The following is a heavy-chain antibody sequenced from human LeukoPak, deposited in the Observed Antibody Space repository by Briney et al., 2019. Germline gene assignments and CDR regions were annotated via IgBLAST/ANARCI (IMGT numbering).Heavy chain of an antibody. Sequence: PGGSLRLSCAASGFTFTSYGMSWVRQAPGKGPEWVSSICENGGCKFYADSVKGRFTISRDNSKNTLYLQMNSLRAEDTAVYYCARRGVSHSPYYFHYWGQGILVPASS. CDR1: GFTFTSYG. V-gene: IGHV3-23*01. J-gene: IGHJ4*02. CDR3: ARRGVSHSPYYFHY. CDR2: ICENGGCK. D-gene: IGHD1-26*01.